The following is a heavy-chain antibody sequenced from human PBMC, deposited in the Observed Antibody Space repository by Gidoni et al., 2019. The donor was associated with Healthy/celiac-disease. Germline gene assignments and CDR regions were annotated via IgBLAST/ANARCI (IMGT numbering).Heavy chain of an antibody. Sequence: EVQLVLSGAEAQKPGDSLRISCTGSGYSSTSYWISWVHQMPGNGLEWMGRLDPRYSYTNCSPSFQGHVTIAADKSISTAYLQWSSLKASDTAMYYCARPGGWADRAYFDYWGQGTLVTVSS. J-gene: IGHJ4*02. CDR1: GYSSTSYW. D-gene: IGHD1-26*01. CDR2: LDPRYSYT. V-gene: IGHV5-10-1*01. CDR3: ARPGGWADRAYFDY.